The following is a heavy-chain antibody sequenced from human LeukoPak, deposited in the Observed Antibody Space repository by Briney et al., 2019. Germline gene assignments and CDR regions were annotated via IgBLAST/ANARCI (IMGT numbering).Heavy chain of an antibody. Sequence: ASVKVSCKASGYTFTGYYMHWVRQAPGQGLEWMGWINPNSGGTNYAQKFQGRVTMTRDTSISTAYMELSRLRSDDTAVYYCARGSDCGGDCSYYFDYWGQGTLVTVSS. D-gene: IGHD2-21*02. CDR2: INPNSGGT. CDR3: ARGSDCGGDCSYYFDY. J-gene: IGHJ4*02. CDR1: GYTFTGYY. V-gene: IGHV1-2*02.